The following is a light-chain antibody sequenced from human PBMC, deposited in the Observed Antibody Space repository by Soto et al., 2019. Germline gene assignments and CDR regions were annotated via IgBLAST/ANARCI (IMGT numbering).Light chain of an antibody. J-gene: IGKJ2*01. CDR1: QSVLH. CDR2: DAF. CDR3: QQRGDRPMYT. V-gene: IGKV3-11*01. Sequence: EIVLTQSPGTLSLSPGERATLSCRASQSVLHFAWYQQKPGQAPRVLMSDAFTRASGTPARFSGSGSGTDFTLTISSLEPEDFAVYYCQQRGDRPMYTFGQGTILEI.